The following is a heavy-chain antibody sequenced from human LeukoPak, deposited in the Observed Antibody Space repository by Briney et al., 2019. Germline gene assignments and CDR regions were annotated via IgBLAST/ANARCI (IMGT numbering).Heavy chain of an antibody. CDR3: ATCRDEFGDYGFTS. Sequence: SDTLSLTCGVSGYSLSSSNWWGWIRQPPGKGLEWIGYLHYSGSAYYNPSLTSRVTISADTSKNLFSLQLTSVTAADTALYYCATCRDEFGDYGFTSWGQGTLVTVS. D-gene: IGHD4-17*01. J-gene: IGHJ5*02. CDR1: GYSLSSSNW. CDR2: LHYSGSA. V-gene: IGHV4-28*01.